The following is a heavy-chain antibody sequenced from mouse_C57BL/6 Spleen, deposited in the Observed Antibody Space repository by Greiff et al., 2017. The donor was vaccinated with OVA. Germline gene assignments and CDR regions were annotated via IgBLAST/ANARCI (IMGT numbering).Heavy chain of an antibody. CDR3: ARGRRYRGSAMDY. D-gene: IGHD1-1*01. V-gene: IGHV1-55*01. J-gene: IGHJ4*01. CDR2: IYPGSGST. CDR1: GYTFTSYW. Sequence: QVQLQQPGAELVKPGASVKMSCMASGYTFTSYWITWVKQRPGQGLEWIGDIYPGSGSTNYNEKFKSKATLTVDTSSSTAYMQRSSLTSESSAVYYSARGRRYRGSAMDYWGQGTAVTVSS.